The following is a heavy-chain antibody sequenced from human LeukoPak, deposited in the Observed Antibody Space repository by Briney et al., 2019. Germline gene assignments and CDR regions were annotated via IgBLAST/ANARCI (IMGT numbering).Heavy chain of an antibody. V-gene: IGHV3-48*03. CDR1: GFIFSSHE. Sequence: GGSLRLSCEASGFIFSSHEMNWVRQSPGKALVWLSYISGDGTTIYYEDSVKGRFTIPRDNAKKSLSLQMNSLRVEDTAVYYCVRRESSGFFYYFDHWGQGVLVTVSS. CDR2: ISGDGTTI. D-gene: IGHD3-22*01. J-gene: IGHJ4*02. CDR3: VRRESSGFFYYFDH.